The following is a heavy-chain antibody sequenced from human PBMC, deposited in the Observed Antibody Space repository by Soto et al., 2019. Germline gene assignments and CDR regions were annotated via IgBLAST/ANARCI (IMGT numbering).Heavy chain of an antibody. D-gene: IGHD5-18*01. CDR3: ARTEWIQLWFDY. J-gene: IGHJ4*02. V-gene: IGHV4-31*01. CDR1: GASISNGGYY. CDR2: IYYSGIS. Sequence: QVQLLESGPGLVKPSQTLSLICTVSGASISNGGYYWSCIRQRPGGGLVWLGFIYYSGISHYNPSLKSQATIAVDTSKNQFSLKLSSVTAADTAVYYCARTEWIQLWFDYWGQGALVTVS.